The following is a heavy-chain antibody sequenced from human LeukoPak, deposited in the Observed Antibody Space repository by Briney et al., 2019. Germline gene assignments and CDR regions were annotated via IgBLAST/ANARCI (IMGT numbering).Heavy chain of an antibody. V-gene: IGHV1-69*13. CDR2: IIPIFGTA. CDR1: GYTFTSYG. Sequence: GASVKVSCKASGYTFTSYGISWVRQAPGQGLEWMGGIIPIFGTANYAQKFQGRVTITADESTSTAYMELSSLRSDDTAVYYCARVSSGYYDSSGYPNDYWGQGTLVTVSS. J-gene: IGHJ4*02. D-gene: IGHD3-22*01. CDR3: ARVSSGYYDSSGYPNDY.